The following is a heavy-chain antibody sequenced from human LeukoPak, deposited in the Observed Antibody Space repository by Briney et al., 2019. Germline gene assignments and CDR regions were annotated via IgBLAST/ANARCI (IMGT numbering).Heavy chain of an antibody. D-gene: IGHD3-22*01. CDR3: AGDYDSRGY. CDR1: GFTFSSYA. Sequence: PGGSLRLSCAASGFTFSSYAMSWVRQAPGKGLEWVSAISGSGGSTGYADSVKGRFTISRDNAKNSLYLQMNSLRAEDTAVYYCAGDYDSRGYWGQGTLVTVSS. V-gene: IGHV3-23*01. CDR2: ISGSGGST. J-gene: IGHJ4*02.